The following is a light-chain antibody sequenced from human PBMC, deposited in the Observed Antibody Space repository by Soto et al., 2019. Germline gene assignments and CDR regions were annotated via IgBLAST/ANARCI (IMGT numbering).Light chain of an antibody. V-gene: IGKV1-13*02. J-gene: IGKJ2*01. CDR1: QGISSA. CDR3: QQFNSYLLYT. Sequence: AIQLTQSPSSLSASVGDRVTITCRASQGISSALAWYQQKPGKAPKLLIYDASSLESGVLSRFSGSGSGTDFTLTISSLQPEDFATYYCQQFNSYLLYTFGQGTKLEIK. CDR2: DAS.